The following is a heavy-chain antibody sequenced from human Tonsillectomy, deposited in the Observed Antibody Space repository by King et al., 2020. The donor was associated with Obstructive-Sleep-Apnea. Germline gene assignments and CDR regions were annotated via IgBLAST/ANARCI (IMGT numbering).Heavy chain of an antibody. CDR1: GFIFSSYA. Sequence: VQLVESGGGVVQPGRSLRLSCAASGFIFSSYAMHWVRQAPGRGLVGVAVTSYDGNNKYYADSVKGRFTISRDNSNSTLYLQMNSLRAEDTDLYYCARDKGDYDFWSTYYAMRYGMDVWGQGTTVTVSS. CDR2: TSYDGNNK. CDR3: ARDKGDYDFWSTYYAMRYGMDV. D-gene: IGHD3-3*01. J-gene: IGHJ6*02. V-gene: IGHV3-30*04.